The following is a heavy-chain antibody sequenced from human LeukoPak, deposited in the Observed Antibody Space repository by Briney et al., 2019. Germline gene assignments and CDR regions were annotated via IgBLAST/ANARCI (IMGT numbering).Heavy chain of an antibody. CDR2: IQNDGSNE. V-gene: IGHV3-30*02. J-gene: IGHJ5*02. Sequence: GGSLRLPCAASGFTFSNYGMHWVRQAPGKGLEWVAFIQNDGSNEYYADSVRGRFTISRDNSKKTVHLQMNSLKTEDTALYYCAKDRGCFDPWGQGTLVTVSS. CDR3: AKDRGCFDP. CDR1: GFTFSNYG.